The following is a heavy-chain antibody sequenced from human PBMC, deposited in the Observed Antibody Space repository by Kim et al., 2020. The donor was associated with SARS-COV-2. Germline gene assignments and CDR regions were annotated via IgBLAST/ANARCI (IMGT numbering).Heavy chain of an antibody. CDR2: IIPIFGTA. CDR3: AREKPGNSGSYLTSSYYYYGMDV. D-gene: IGHD1-26*01. CDR1: GGTFSSYA. J-gene: IGHJ6*02. V-gene: IGHV1-69*13. Sequence: SVKVSCKASGGTFSSYAISWVRQAPGQGLEWMGGIIPIFGTANYAQKFQGRVTITADESTSTAYMELSSLRSEDTAVYYCAREKPGNSGSYLTSSYYYYGMDVWGQGTTVTVSS.